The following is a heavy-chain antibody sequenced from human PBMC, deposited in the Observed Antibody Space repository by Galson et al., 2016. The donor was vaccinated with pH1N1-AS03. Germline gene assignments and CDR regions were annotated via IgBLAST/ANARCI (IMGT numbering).Heavy chain of an antibody. CDR3: ARMKHRRSGGLLGAFEI. J-gene: IGHJ3*02. D-gene: IGHD3-10*01. Sequence: PALVKPTQTLTLTCTFSGFSLTTSEMCVSWIRQPPGKALEWLAVIDWDDDKYYSTSLKTRLTNPKDTSKNQVARTMTNMNPVDTATYYWARMKHRRSGGLLGAFEIWGPGTMVPVSS. CDR1: GFSLTTSEMC. V-gene: IGHV2-70*01. CDR2: IDWDDDK.